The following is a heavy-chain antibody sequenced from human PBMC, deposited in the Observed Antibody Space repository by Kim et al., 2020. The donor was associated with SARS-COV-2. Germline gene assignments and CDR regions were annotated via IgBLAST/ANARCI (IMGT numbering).Heavy chain of an antibody. V-gene: IGHV1-69*04. CDR3: ARELDHGAFDI. Sequence: SVKVSCKASGGTFSSYAISWVRQAPGQGLEWMGRIIPIFGIANYAQKFQGRVTITADKSTSTAYMELSSLRSEDTAVYYCARELDHGAFDIWGQGTMVTVSS. J-gene: IGHJ3*02. CDR1: GGTFSSYA. D-gene: IGHD1-1*01. CDR2: IIPIFGIA.